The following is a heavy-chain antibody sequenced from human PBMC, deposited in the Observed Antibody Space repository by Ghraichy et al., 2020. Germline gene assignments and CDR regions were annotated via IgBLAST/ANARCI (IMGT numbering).Heavy chain of an antibody. D-gene: IGHD3-10*01. Sequence: SETLSLTCTVSGGSISSYYWSWIRQPPGKGLEWIGYIYYSGSTNYNPSLKSRVTISVDTSKNQFSLKLSSVTAADTAVYYCARVDWGTMVQGVIMSAFDIWGQGTMVTVSS. CDR3: ARVDWGTMVQGVIMSAFDI. CDR2: IYYSGST. V-gene: IGHV4-59*01. CDR1: GGSISSYY. J-gene: IGHJ3*02.